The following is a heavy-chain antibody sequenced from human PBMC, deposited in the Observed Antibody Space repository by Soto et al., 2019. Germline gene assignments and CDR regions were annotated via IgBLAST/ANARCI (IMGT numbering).Heavy chain of an antibody. CDR3: AKDRDLAD. CDR2: ISSDGIKK. D-gene: IGHD2-21*02. CDR1: GFTFSNYG. Sequence: QVQLVESGGGVVQPGRSLRLSCAASGFTFSNYGMHWVRQAPGKGLEWVAVISSDGIKKCYADSVKGRFTISRDNSKNTLYLQMNSLRAEDTAVYYCAKDRDLADWGQGTLVTVSS. J-gene: IGHJ4*02. V-gene: IGHV3-30*18.